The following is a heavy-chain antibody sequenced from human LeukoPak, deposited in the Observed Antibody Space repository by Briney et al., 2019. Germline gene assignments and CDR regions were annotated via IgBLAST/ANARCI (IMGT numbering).Heavy chain of an antibody. CDR2: ISWNSGSI. J-gene: IGHJ4*02. Sequence: PGRSLRLSCAASGFTFDDYAMHWVRQAPGKGLEWVSGISWNSGSIGYADSVKGRFTISRDNAKNSLYLQMNSLRAEDTALYYCAKDTGDSSGYYDYWGQGTLVTVSS. D-gene: IGHD3-22*01. V-gene: IGHV3-9*01. CDR3: AKDTGDSSGYYDY. CDR1: GFTFDDYA.